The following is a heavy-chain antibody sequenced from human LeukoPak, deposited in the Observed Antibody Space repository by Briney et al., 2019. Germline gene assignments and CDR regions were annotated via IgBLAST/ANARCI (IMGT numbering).Heavy chain of an antibody. D-gene: IGHD2-21*01. CDR2: IYYSGST. J-gene: IGHJ6*02. CDR3: ARHVEYYYYYGMDV. Sequence: PSETLSLTCTVSGGSISSYYWSWIRQPPGKGLEWIGYIYYSGSTNHNPSLKSRVTISVDTSKNQFSLKLSSVTAADTAVYYCARHVEYYYYYGMDVWGQGTTVTVSS. V-gene: IGHV4-59*08. CDR1: GGSISSYY.